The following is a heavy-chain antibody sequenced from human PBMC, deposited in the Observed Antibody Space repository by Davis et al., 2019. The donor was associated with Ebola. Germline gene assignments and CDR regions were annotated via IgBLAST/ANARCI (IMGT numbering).Heavy chain of an antibody. CDR2: IRYDGSNQ. Sequence: GESLKISCAASGFIFSSYGMHWVRQAPGKGLEWVAFIRYDGSNQYYADSVKGRFTISRDNSKNTLALQMHSLRAEDTAVYYCARDLPGGDWYFDLWGRGTLVTVSS. D-gene: IGHD1-14*01. CDR3: ARDLPGGDWYFDL. J-gene: IGHJ2*01. V-gene: IGHV3-30*02. CDR1: GFIFSSYG.